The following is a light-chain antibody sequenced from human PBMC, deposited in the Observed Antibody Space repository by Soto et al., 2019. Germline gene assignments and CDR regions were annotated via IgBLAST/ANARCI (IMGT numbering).Light chain of an antibody. Sequence: IALTHSPATLSMSQVERATLSCIASQTIRGLLAWYQHRPGQATRLLIYDTSNRATGIPARFSGSGSGTDFTLTISSIEPADFGVYYCQKRHNWPITCGKGTRRAI. CDR1: QTIRGL. CDR2: DTS. J-gene: IGKJ5*01. V-gene: IGKV3-11*01. CDR3: QKRHNWPIT.